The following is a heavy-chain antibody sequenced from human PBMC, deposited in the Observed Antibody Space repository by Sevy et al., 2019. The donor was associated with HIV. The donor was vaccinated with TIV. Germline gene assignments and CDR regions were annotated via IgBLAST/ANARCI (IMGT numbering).Heavy chain of an antibody. CDR3: TRGYYGSGSYYNNFFDY. CDR2: IYPGDSDT. V-gene: IGHV5-51*01. Sequence: GESLKISCEGSGYSFTRYWIGWVRQMPGKGLEWMGIIYPGDSDTRYSPSFQGQVTISADKSIRTAYLQWSSLKDSDTAMYFCTRGYYGSGSYYNNFFDYWGQGTLVTVSS. J-gene: IGHJ4*02. D-gene: IGHD3-10*01. CDR1: GYSFTRYW.